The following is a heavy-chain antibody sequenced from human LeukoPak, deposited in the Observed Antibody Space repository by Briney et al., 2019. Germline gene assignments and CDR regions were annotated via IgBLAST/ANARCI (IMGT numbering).Heavy chain of an antibody. CDR2: IYHSGST. D-gene: IGHD2-2*01. J-gene: IGHJ4*02. CDR1: GGSISSGGYY. CDR3: ARDGDCSSTSCSSWVFDY. V-gene: IGHV4-30-2*01. Sequence: SETLSLTCTVSGGSISSGGYYWSWIRQPPGKGLEWIGYIYHSGSTYYNPSLKSRVTISVDRSKNQFSLKLSSVTAADTAVYYCARDGDCSSTSCSSWVFDYWGQGTLVTVSS.